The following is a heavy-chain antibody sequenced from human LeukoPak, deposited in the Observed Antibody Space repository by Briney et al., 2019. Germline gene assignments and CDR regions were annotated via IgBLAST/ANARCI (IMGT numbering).Heavy chain of an antibody. CDR2: INHSGST. D-gene: IGHD6-19*01. CDR1: GGSFSGYY. J-gene: IGHJ6*04. CDR3: ARDPSGSGDV. V-gene: IGHV4-34*01. Sequence: SETLSLTCAVYGGSFSGYYWSWIRQPPGKGLEWIGEINHSGSTNYNPSLKSRVTISVDTSKNQFSLKLSSVTAADTAVYYCARDPSGSGDVWGKGTTVTVSS.